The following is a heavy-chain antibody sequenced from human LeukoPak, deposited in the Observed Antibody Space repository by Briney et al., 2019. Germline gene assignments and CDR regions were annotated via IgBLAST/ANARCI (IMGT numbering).Heavy chain of an antibody. V-gene: IGHV4-4*07. CDR2: IYTSGST. D-gene: IGHD2-21*02. CDR1: GGSISSYY. CDR3: ARDGAPLLPLVFDY. Sequence: SETLSLTCTVSGGSISSYYWSWIRQPAGKGLEWIGRIYTSGSTNYNPSLKSRVTMSVDTSKNQFSLKLSSVTAADTAVYYCARDGAPLLPLVFDYWGQGTLVTVSP. J-gene: IGHJ4*02.